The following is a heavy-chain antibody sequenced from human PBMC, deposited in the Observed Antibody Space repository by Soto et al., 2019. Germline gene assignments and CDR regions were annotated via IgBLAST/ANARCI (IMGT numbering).Heavy chain of an antibody. J-gene: IGHJ5*02. Sequence: QVQLQQWGAGLLKPSETLSLTCAVDSGSFSTYYCSWTRQPPGKGLEWIGEIHPSGDTDYNPSLRNRFTISLAPSKNQFSLKLTSVTAADTAVYFCSRGRDPHEGGRTWGQGTLVTVSS. V-gene: IGHV4-34*02. D-gene: IGHD3-16*01. CDR1: SGSFSTYY. CDR2: IHPSGDT. CDR3: SRGRDPHEGGRT.